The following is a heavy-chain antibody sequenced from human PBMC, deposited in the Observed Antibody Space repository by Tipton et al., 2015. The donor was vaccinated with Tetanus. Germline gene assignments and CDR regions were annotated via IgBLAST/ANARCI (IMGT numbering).Heavy chain of an antibody. CDR3: VRHSPPDSGHDWGYYYYGMDV. Sequence: TLSLTCTVSGDSLISSTYYWGWIRQPPGKGLEWIGTISYSGSTFYNPSLKSRVTISVDTSKNQFSLRLGSVTAADTAVYYCVRHSPPDSGHDWGYYYYGMDVWGQGTAVTVSS. V-gene: IGHV4-39*01. J-gene: IGHJ6*02. CDR1: GDSLISSTYY. D-gene: IGHD5-12*01. CDR2: ISYSGST.